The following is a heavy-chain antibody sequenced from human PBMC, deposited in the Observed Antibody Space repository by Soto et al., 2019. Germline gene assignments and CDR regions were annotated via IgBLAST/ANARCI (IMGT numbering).Heavy chain of an antibody. Sequence: ASVKVSCKASGYTFTGYYMHWVRQAPGQGLEWMGWINPNSGGTNYAQKFQGWVTMTRDTSISTAYMELSGLRSDDTAVYYCARGNGGNSGQYYYYYYGMDVWGQGTTVTVSS. J-gene: IGHJ6*02. V-gene: IGHV1-2*04. CDR3: ARGNGGNSGQYYYYYYGMDV. D-gene: IGHD2-21*02. CDR1: GYTFTGYY. CDR2: INPNSGGT.